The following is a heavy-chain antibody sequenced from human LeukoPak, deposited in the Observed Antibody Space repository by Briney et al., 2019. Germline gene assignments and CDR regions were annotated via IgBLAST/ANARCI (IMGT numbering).Heavy chain of an antibody. CDR3: ARVDDYGDHVDY. CDR2: IYTSGST. V-gene: IGHV4-4*07. D-gene: IGHD4-17*01. Sequence: SETLSLTCTVSGGSISSYYLSWIRQPAGKGLEWIGRIYTSGSTNYNPSLKSRVTMSVDTSKNQFSLKLSSVTAADTAVYYCARVDDYGDHVDYWGQGTLVTVSS. CDR1: GGSISSYY. J-gene: IGHJ4*02.